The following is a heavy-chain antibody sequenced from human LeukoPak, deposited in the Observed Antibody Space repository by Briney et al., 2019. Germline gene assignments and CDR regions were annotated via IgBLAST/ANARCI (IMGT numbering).Heavy chain of an antibody. D-gene: IGHD2-15*01. J-gene: IGHJ4*02. V-gene: IGHV3-48*04. CDR3: TTDTWYSAGH. CDR1: GFTFTSYS. CDR2: ISSSSSTI. Sequence: GGSLRLSCAASGFTFTSYSMNWVCQAPGKGLEWVSYISSSSSTIHYADSMKGRFTISRDNAKNSLFLQMNSLRAEDTAIYYCTTDTWYSAGHWGQGTLVTVSS.